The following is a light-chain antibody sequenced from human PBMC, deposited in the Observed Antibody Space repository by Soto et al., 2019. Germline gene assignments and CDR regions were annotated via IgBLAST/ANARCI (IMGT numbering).Light chain of an antibody. CDR1: SSDVGAYNY. Sequence: QSALTQPASVPGSPGQSITISCTGTSSDVGAYNYVSWYQQHPGKAPRLMIYDVNNRPSGVSNRFSGSKSGNTASLTISGLQAEDEADYYCSSYTSSSTYVFGTGTKVTVL. J-gene: IGLJ1*01. CDR3: SSYTSSSTYV. CDR2: DVN. V-gene: IGLV2-14*03.